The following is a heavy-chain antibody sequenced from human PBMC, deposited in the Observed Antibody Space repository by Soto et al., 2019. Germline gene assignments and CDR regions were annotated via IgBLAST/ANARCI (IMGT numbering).Heavy chain of an antibody. CDR3: ARDRPTSSIRARDYYYAMDV. V-gene: IGHV1-18*01. CDR2: SSSYNGNT. Sequence: QVQLVQSGAEVKKPGASVKVSCKASGYTFITYGISWVRQAPGQGLEWMGWSSSYNGNTNYAQKLQGRVTMTTDTSTTTAYMELSRLRSDDTAVYYCARDRPTSSIRARDYYYAMDVWGQGTTVTVSS. CDR1: GYTFITYG. D-gene: IGHD6-6*01. J-gene: IGHJ6*02.